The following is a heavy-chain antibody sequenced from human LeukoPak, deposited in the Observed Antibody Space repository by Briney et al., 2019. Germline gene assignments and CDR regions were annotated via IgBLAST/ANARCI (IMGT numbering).Heavy chain of an antibody. Sequence: GGSLRLSCAASGFTFSSYAMSWVRQAPGKGLEWVSAISGSGGSTYYAGSVKGRFTISGDNSKNTLYLQMNSLRAEDTAVYYCAITDSGNLYGMDVWGQGTTVTVSS. CDR1: GFTFSSYA. V-gene: IGHV3-23*01. CDR2: ISGSGGST. J-gene: IGHJ6*02. D-gene: IGHD5-12*01. CDR3: AITDSGNLYGMDV.